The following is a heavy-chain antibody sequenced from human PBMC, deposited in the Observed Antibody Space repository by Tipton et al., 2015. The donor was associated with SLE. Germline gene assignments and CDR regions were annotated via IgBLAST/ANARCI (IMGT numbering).Heavy chain of an antibody. CDR3: ARGSPLRFLEWSLDY. CDR1: GFIFSSYA. Sequence: SLRLSCAASGFIFSSYAMHWVRQAPGKGLEWVAVISYDGSNKYYADSVKGRFTISRDNSKNTLYLQMNSLKAEDTAFYYCARGSPLRFLEWSLDYWGQGTQVTVSS. V-gene: IGHV3-30*14. J-gene: IGHJ4*02. D-gene: IGHD3-3*01. CDR2: ISYDGSNK.